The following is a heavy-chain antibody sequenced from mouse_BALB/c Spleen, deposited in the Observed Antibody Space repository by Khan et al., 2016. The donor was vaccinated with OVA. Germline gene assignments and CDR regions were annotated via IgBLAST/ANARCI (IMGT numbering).Heavy chain of an antibody. CDR1: GYTFTNYG. CDR2: INTYTEEP. V-gene: IGHV9-3-1*01. CDR3: TSGGYWYFDV. Sequence: QIQLVQSGPELKKPGETVKISCKASGYTFTNYGMNWVKQAPGKGLKWMGWINTYTEEPTYADDFKGRFAFSLETSASTAYLQINNLKNEDTATYVSTSGGYWYFDVWGAGTTVTVSS. J-gene: IGHJ1*01. D-gene: IGHD1-1*02.